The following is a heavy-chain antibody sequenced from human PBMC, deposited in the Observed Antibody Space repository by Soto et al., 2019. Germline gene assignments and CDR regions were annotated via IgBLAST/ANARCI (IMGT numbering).Heavy chain of an antibody. D-gene: IGHD5-18*01. CDR1: GGTFSSYT. J-gene: IGHJ3*02. Sequence: SVKVSCKASGGTFSSYTISWVRQAPGQGLEWMGRIIPILGIANYAQKFQGRVTITADKSTSTAYMELSSLRSEDTAVYYCARAPGGYSYGDAFDIWGQGTMVTVSS. V-gene: IGHV1-69*02. CDR3: ARAPGGYSYGDAFDI. CDR2: IIPILGIA.